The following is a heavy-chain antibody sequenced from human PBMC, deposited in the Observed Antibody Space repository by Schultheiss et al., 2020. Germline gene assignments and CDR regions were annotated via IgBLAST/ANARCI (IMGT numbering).Heavy chain of an antibody. V-gene: IGHV3-66*01. CDR3: ARVRGYGGHKIHDY. CDR1: GFTVSSNY. CDR2: IYSGGST. J-gene: IGHJ4*02. Sequence: GGSLRLSCAASGFTVSSNYMSWVRQAPGKGLEWVSVIYSGGSTYYADSVKGRFTISRDNAKNSMYLLMDSLRAEDTAVYYCARVRGYGGHKIHDYWGQGTLVTVYS. D-gene: IGHD5-12*01.